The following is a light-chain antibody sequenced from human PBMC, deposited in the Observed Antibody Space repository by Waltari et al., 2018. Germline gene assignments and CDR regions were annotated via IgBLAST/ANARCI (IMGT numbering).Light chain of an antibody. J-gene: IGKJ2*01. CDR1: QSISSN. V-gene: IGKV3-15*01. CDR3: QQYQNWPQT. CDR2: GAP. Sequence: EIVMTQSPATLFVSPGERATLSCRASQSISSNLAWYQQKPGQAPRLLMYGAPTRAIAIPARFSGSGSGTEFALTISSLQSEDSAVYYCQQYQNWPQTFGQGTKLQIK.